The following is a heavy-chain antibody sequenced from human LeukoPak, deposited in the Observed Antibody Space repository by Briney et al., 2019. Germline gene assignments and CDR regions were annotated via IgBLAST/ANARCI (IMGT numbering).Heavy chain of an antibody. CDR1: GFTFSTYG. CDR3: ARGSGYKYGFTGRERTKSRLDY. CDR2: ISYDRSNQ. Sequence: GGSLRLSCVASGFTFSTYGMHWVRQAPGKGLEWVAVISYDRSNQYYSDSVKGRFTISRDNSKNTLYLQMSSLRAEDTAVYYCARGSGYKYGFTGRERTKSRLDYWGQGTLVTVSS. D-gene: IGHD5-18*01. J-gene: IGHJ4*02. V-gene: IGHV3-30*03.